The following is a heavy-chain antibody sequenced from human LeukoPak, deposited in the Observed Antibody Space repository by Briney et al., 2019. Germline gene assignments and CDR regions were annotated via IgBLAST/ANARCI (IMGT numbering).Heavy chain of an antibody. V-gene: IGHV1-3*01. Sequence: ASVKVSCKASGYTFTSYAMHWVRQAPGQRLEWMGWINAGNGNTKYSQKFQGRVTITRDTSASTAYMELSSLRSEDTAVYYCARDWEYYDSSGYYDYSYGMDVWGQGTTVTVSS. D-gene: IGHD3-22*01. CDR2: INAGNGNT. CDR3: ARDWEYYDSSGYYDYSYGMDV. J-gene: IGHJ6*02. CDR1: GYTFTSYA.